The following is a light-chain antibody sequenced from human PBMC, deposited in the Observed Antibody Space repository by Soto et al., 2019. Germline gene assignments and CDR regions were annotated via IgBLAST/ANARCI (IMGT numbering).Light chain of an antibody. CDR3: QQYYSTPWT. V-gene: IGKV4-1*01. CDR2: LAS. Sequence: DIVMTQSPDSLAVSLGERATINCRSSQSVLYSANNKNYLAWYQKKPGQPPKLLIYLASARESGVPDRFSGSGSGTDFTLTISSLQAEDVAVYYCQQYYSTPWTFGQGTKVEIK. CDR1: QSVLYSANNKNY. J-gene: IGKJ1*01.